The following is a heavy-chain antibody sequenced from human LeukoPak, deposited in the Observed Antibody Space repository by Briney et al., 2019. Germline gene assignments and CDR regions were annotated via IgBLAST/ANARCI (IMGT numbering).Heavy chain of an antibody. J-gene: IGHJ3*02. D-gene: IGHD2-21*01. CDR2: INHSGST. CDR3: ARGTLWAFDI. Sequence: PSETLSLTCAVYGGSFSGYYWSWIRQPPGKGLEWIGEINHSGSTNYNPSLKSRVTISVDTSKNQFSLKLSSVTAADTAVYYCARGTLWAFDIWGQGTMVTVSS. V-gene: IGHV4-34*01. CDR1: GGSFSGYY.